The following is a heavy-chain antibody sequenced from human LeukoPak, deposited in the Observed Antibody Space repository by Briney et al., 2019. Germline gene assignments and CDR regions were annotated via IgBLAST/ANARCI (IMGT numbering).Heavy chain of an antibody. Sequence: GGSLRLSCAASGFTFSSYGMHWVRQAPGKGLEWEAVISYDGSNKYYADSVKGRFTISRDNSKNTLYLQMNSLRAEDTAVYYRAKDPSPQYCSGGSCYSERDYYYYGMDVWGQGTTVTVSS. J-gene: IGHJ6*02. CDR3: AKDPSPQYCSGGSCYSERDYYYYGMDV. CDR1: GFTFSSYG. CDR2: ISYDGSNK. V-gene: IGHV3-30*18. D-gene: IGHD2-15*01.